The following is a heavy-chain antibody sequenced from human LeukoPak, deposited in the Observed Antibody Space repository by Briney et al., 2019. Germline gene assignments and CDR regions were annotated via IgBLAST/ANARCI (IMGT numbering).Heavy chain of an antibody. CDR2: ISASGAT. J-gene: IGHJ4*02. V-gene: IGHV3-23*01. CDR3: ARAVRRGSIASDY. D-gene: IGHD6-6*01. CDR1: GITFSRYA. Sequence: PGGSLRLSCAASGITFSRYAMSWVRQAPGKGLEWVSGISASGATYDADSVKGRFTISRDNSKNTLYLQMNSLRAEDTAVYYCARAVRRGSIASDYWGQGTLVTVSS.